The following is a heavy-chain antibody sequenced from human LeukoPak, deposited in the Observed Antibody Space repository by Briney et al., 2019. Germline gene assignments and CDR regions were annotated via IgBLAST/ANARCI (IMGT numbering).Heavy chain of an antibody. CDR1: GGSFSGYY. D-gene: IGHD1-26*01. Sequence: SETLSLTCAVYGGSFSGYYWSWTRQPPGKGLEWIGEINHSGSTNYNPSLKSRVTMSVDTSKNQFSLKLSSVTAADTAVYYCAVYSGSYSPDDAFDIWGQGTMVTVSS. V-gene: IGHV4-34*01. CDR2: INHSGST. J-gene: IGHJ3*02. CDR3: AVYSGSYSPDDAFDI.